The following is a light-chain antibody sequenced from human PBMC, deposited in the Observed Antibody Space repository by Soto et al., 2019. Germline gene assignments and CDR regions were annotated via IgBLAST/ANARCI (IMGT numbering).Light chain of an antibody. Sequence: QMNQSRSTLSASVGDRVTITCRASQTISNWLAWYQQKPGKAPKLLIYKASTLESVVPSRFSGSGSGTEFTLTISGLQPEDFATYYCQQYNSFSQTFGQGTKVDI. CDR2: KAS. V-gene: IGKV1-5*03. CDR1: QTISNW. J-gene: IGKJ1*01. CDR3: QQYNSFSQT.